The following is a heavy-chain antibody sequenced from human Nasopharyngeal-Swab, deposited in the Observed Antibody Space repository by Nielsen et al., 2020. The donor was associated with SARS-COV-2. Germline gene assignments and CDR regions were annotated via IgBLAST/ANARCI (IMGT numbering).Heavy chain of an antibody. V-gene: IGHV3-48*02. CDR2: ISSSSSKS. CDR3: ARDVAIVGATLDN. J-gene: IGHJ4*02. D-gene: IGHD1-26*01. Sequence: GGSLRLSSASSGITNSTNGMHWVRQAPGKGLEWLAYISSSSSKSYYADSVKGRFTISRDNPKKSLFLQMNSLRDEDTAVYCCARDVAIVGATLDNWGQGTLVTVSS. CDR1: GITNSTNG.